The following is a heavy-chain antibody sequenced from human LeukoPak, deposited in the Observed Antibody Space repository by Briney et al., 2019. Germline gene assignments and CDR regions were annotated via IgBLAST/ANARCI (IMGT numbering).Heavy chain of an antibody. CDR2: INPNSGDT. V-gene: IGHV1-2*02. J-gene: IGHJ5*02. Sequence: ASVKVSCKASGYTFTDYYMHWVRQAPGQGLEWMGWINPNSGDTNYAQKFQGRVTMTRDTSISTAYMELSRLTSDDTAVYYCARHRDDDYVASNWFDPWGQGTLVTVSS. CDR1: GYTFTDYY. CDR3: ARHRDDDYVASNWFDP. D-gene: IGHD4-17*01.